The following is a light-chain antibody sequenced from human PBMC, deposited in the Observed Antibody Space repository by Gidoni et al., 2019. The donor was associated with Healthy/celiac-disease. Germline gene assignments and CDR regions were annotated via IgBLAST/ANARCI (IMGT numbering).Light chain of an antibody. J-gene: IGKJ4*01. Sequence: DIQMTQSPSTLSASVGDRVTITCRASQSISSWLAWYQQKPGKAPKLLIYKASSLESGVPSRFSGSGSGTEFTLTISSLQPDDFATYYCKQYNSYLTFGGXTKVEIK. CDR3: KQYNSYLT. V-gene: IGKV1-5*03. CDR1: QSISSW. CDR2: KAS.